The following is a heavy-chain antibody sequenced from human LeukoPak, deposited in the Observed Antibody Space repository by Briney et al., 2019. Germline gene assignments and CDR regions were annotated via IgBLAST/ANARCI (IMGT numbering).Heavy chain of an antibody. CDR3: ARSSITMVRGVINPFAY. J-gene: IGHJ4*02. CDR2: INPNSGGT. Sequence: ASVKVSCKASGYTFTGYYMHWVRQAPGQGLEWMGWINPNSGGTNYAQKFQGRVTMTRDTSISTAYMELSRLRSDDTAVYYCARSSITMVRGVINPFAYWGQGTLVTVSS. CDR1: GYTFTGYY. V-gene: IGHV1-2*02. D-gene: IGHD3-10*01.